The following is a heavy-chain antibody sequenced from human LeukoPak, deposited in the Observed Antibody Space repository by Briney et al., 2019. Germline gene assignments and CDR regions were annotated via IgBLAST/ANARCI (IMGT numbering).Heavy chain of an antibody. V-gene: IGHV1-18*01. CDR2: ISAYNGNT. CDR1: GYTFTSYG. CDR3: SRERHSIVVARFGNYFDD. D-gene: IGHD2-15*01. J-gene: IGHJ4*02. Sequence: ASVTVSCKASGYTFTSYGISWVRQAPGQGLEWMGWISAYNGNTNYAQKLQGRDTITKDTSKTQAYVEQRGLRSDDTAVYYGSRERHSIVVARFGNYFDDWGQGTLVTASS.